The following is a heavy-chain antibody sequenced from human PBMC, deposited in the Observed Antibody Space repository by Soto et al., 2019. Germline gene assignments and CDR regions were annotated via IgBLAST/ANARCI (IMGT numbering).Heavy chain of an antibody. D-gene: IGHD3-10*01. CDR3: ATAAGGLLWLGDSPRAPFDP. J-gene: IGHJ5*02. Sequence: PSETLSLTCSVSGASISSPDYYWTWIRQPPGKGLQWIGYIYYTGSTSYNPSLKSRLAISLDPSRNQFSLKLSSVTAADSAVYYWATAAGGLLWLGDSPRAPFDPWGQGTLVTVSS. CDR2: IYYTGST. V-gene: IGHV4-30-4*01. CDR1: GASISSPDYY.